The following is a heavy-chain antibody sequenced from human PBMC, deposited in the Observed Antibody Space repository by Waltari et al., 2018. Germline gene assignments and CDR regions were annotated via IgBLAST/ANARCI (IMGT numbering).Heavy chain of an antibody. CDR3: ARLYTTVPYMDV. D-gene: IGHD3-16*01. V-gene: IGHV4-30-4*08. CDR2: IYYSWST. J-gene: IGHJ6*03. Sequence: QVQLQESGPGLVKPSQTLSLTCTISGGSITTTNYYWSWIRQPPGKGLEWIGYIYYSWSTYYNPSLKSQFTISIDTSKNQFSLRLTSVTAADTAVYYCARLYTTVPYMDVWGKGTTVTIAS. CDR1: GGSITTTNYY.